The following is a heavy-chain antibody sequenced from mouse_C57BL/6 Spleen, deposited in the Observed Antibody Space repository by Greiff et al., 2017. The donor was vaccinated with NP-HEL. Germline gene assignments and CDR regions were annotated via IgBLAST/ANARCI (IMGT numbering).Heavy chain of an antibody. J-gene: IGHJ3*01. Sequence: VHLVESDAELVKPGASVKISCKVSGYTFTDHTIHWMKQRPEQGLEWIGYIYPGDGSTKYTEKFKGKATLTADKSSSTAYMQLNSLTSEDSADYFCARATFYDGKGWFAYWGKGTLVTVSA. CDR3: ARATFYDGKGWFAY. CDR1: GYTFTDHT. V-gene: IGHV1-78*01. D-gene: IGHD2-1*01. CDR2: IYPGDGST.